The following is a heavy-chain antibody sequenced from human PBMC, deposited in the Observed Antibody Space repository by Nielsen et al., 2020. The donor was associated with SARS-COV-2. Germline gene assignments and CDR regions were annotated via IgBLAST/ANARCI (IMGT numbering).Heavy chain of an antibody. V-gene: IGHV3-20*01. CDR3: ARDLIAVAGTDYYYYGMDV. D-gene: IGHD6-19*01. J-gene: IGHJ6*02. CDR2: INWNGGST. CDR1: GFTFDDYG. Sequence: GGSLRLSCAASGFTFDDYGMSWVRQAPGKGLEWVSGINWNGGSTGYADSVKGRFTISRDKAKNSLYLQMNSLRAEDTALYHCARDLIAVAGTDYYYYGMDVWGQGTTVTVSS.